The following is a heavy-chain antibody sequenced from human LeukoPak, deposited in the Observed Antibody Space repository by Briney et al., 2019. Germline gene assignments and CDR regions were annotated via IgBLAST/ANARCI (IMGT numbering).Heavy chain of an antibody. CDR1: GFTFLHYG. Sequence: PGGSLRLSCAASGFTFLHYGMSWVRQAPGKGLEWVSAISGGGRDGTFYADSVKGRFTISRDNSKNTLYLQMNSLRAEDTAVYYCASPGGHSSGWGNVDYWGQGTLVTVSS. D-gene: IGHD6-19*01. J-gene: IGHJ4*02. V-gene: IGHV3-23*01. CDR3: ASPGGHSSGWGNVDY. CDR2: ISGGGRDGT.